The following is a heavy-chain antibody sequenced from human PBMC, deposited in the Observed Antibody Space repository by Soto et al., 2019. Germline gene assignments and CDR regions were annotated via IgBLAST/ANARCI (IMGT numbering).Heavy chain of an antibody. Sequence: QVQLQESGPGLVRPSGTLSLTCAVSGGSISSNNWWGWVRQSPGKGLEWIGEIYHSGSANYNPSLKSRVSISVANSKYQFSLKMTSVTAADPAVYYCARRHTLTYDSRGLLNDSLDIWGQVTMVTVSS. CDR3: ARRHTLTYDSRGLLNDSLDI. CDR2: IYHSGSA. J-gene: IGHJ3*02. D-gene: IGHD3-22*01. CDR1: GGSISSNNW. V-gene: IGHV4-4*02.